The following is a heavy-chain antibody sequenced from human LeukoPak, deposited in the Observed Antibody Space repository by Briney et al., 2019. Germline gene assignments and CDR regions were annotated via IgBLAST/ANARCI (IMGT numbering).Heavy chain of an antibody. D-gene: IGHD3-16*01. CDR1: GGSFSGYY. J-gene: IGHJ4*02. CDR2: INHSGST. Sequence: SETLSLTCAVYGGSFSGYYWSWIRQPPGKGLEWIGEINHSGSTNYNPSLKSRVTISVDTSKNQFSLKLSSVTAADTAVYYCARHRSGGDYFDYWGQGTLVTVSS. V-gene: IGHV4-34*01. CDR3: ARHRSGGDYFDY.